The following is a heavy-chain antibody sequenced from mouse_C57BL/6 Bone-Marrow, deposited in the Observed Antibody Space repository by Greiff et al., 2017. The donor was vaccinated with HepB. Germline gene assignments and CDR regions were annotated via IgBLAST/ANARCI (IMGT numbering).Heavy chain of an antibody. CDR1: GFTFSVYV. V-gene: IGHV5-15*01. CDR3: ARDDGAMDY. CDR2: ISNLAYCI. Sequence: VTLMESGGGLVPPGGSLTLSCAASGFTFSVYVMACVLQAPRKGPEWVAFISNLAYCIYYADTVTGRFTISRENAKNTLYLEMSSLRSEDTAMYYCARDDGAMDYWGQGTSVTVSS. J-gene: IGHJ4*01. D-gene: IGHD2-3*01.